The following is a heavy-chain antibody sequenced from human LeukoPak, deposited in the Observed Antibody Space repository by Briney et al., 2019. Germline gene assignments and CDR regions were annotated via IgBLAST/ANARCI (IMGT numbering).Heavy chain of an antibody. Sequence: NPGGSLRLSCAASGFTFSNAWMNWVRQAPGKGLEWVGRVKRKTDGGTTDYAAPVKGRFTISRDDSTDTLYLQMNTLKTEDTAVYYCTTDYGSGSYHYFDYWGQGTLVTVSS. CDR1: GFTFSNAW. V-gene: IGHV3-15*01. J-gene: IGHJ4*02. CDR3: TTDYGSGSYHYFDY. CDR2: VKRKTDGGTT. D-gene: IGHD3-10*01.